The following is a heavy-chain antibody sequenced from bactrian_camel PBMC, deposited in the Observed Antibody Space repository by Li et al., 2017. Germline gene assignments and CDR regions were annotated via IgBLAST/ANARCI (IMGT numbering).Heavy chain of an antibody. V-gene: IGHV3S31*01. J-gene: IGHJ4*01. D-gene: IGHD5*01. Sequence: DVQLVESGGGLVQPGGSLRLSCAASGFTFSSNTMTWVHQAPGKGLEWVSSINSGGGSYYADSVKGRFTISRDNAKNTLYLQLDSLKTEDTAMYYCAKSDGGPVKWGQGTQVTVS. CDR1: GFTFSSNT. CDR3: AKSDGGPVK. CDR2: INSGGGS.